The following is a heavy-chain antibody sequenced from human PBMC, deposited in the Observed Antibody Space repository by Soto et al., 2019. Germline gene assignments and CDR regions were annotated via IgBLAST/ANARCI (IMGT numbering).Heavy chain of an antibody. CDR3: ARGSRDNYDILTGYYFYYFDY. D-gene: IGHD3-9*01. CDR1: GGTFSSYA. Sequence: SVKVSCKASGGTFSSYAISWVRQAPGQGLEWMGGIIPIFGTANYAQKFQGRVTITADESTSTAYMELSSLRSEDTAVYYCARGSRDNYDILTGYYFYYFDYWGQGTLVTVS. V-gene: IGHV1-69*13. CDR2: IIPIFGTA. J-gene: IGHJ4*02.